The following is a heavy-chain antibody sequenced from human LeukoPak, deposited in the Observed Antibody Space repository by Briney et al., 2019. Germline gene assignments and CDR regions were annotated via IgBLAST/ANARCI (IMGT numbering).Heavy chain of an antibody. J-gene: IGHJ6*03. CDR3: ARDKTAGTTPTSYYYYYYMDV. CDR2: INPNSGGT. Sequence: ASVKLSCKASGYTFTSYYMHWVRQPPGQGLEWMGWINPNSGGTNYAQKFQGRVTMTRDTSISTAYMELSRLRSDATAVYYCARDKTAGTTPTSYYYYYYMDVWGKGTTVTVSS. D-gene: IGHD1-1*01. CDR1: GYTFTSYY. V-gene: IGHV1-2*02.